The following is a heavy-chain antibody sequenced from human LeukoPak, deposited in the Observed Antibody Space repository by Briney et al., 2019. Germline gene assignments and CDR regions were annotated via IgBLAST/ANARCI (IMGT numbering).Heavy chain of an antibody. CDR1: GYSFTELS. CDR3: ATVPVAVAGTAHFDY. Sequence: ASVKVSCKVSGYSFTELSMHWVRQAPGKGLEWVGGFDPEDGETIYAQKFQGRVTMTEDTSTDTAYMELSSLRSEDTAVYYCATVPVAVAGTAHFDYWGQGTLVTVSS. V-gene: IGHV1-24*01. D-gene: IGHD6-19*01. J-gene: IGHJ4*02. CDR2: FDPEDGET.